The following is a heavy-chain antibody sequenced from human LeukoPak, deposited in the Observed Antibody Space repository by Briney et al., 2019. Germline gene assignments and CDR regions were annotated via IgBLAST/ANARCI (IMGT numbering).Heavy chain of an antibody. CDR3: ARIGSEASTDY. J-gene: IGHJ4*02. CDR1: GFTFSTYA. Sequence: GGSLTLSCAASGFTFSTYALNWVRQAPGKGLEWVSAISDSGGAIYYADSVKGRFTMSRDNSKNSLFLQMNSLRAEDTAVYYCARIGSEASTDYWGQGTLVTVSS. V-gene: IGHV3-23*01. CDR2: ISDSGGAI. D-gene: IGHD2-15*01.